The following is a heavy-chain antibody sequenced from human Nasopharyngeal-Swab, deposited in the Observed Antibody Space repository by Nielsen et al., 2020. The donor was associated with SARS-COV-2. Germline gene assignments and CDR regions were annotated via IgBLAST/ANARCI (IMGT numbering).Heavy chain of an antibody. Sequence: WVRQAPGQGLEWMAYVSSSGTSTNYAPNIQGRVTMTRNTSISTAYMELSSLRSEDTAVYYCARGFIVATIFHYYYYMDVWGKGTAVTVSS. CDR3: ARGFIVATIFHYYYYMDV. J-gene: IGHJ6*03. D-gene: IGHD5-12*01. V-gene: IGHV1-46*01. CDR2: VSSSGTST.